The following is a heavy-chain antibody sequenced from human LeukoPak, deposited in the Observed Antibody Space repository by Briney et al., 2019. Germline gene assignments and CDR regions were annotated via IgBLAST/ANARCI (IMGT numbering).Heavy chain of an antibody. D-gene: IGHD3-22*01. CDR2: INSDGSST. J-gene: IGHJ4*02. CDR3: ASHLAAYYYDSSGYYHRY. Sequence: SGGSLRLSCAASGFTFSSYWMHWVRQAPGKGLVWVSRINSDGSSTSYADSVKGRFTISRDNAKNTLYLQMNSLRAEDTAVYYCASHLAAYYYDSSGYYHRYWGQGTLVTVSS. V-gene: IGHV3-74*01. CDR1: GFTFSSYW.